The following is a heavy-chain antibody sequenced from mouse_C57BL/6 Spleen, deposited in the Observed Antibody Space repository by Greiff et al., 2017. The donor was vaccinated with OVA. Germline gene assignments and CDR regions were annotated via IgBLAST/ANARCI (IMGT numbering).Heavy chain of an antibody. J-gene: IGHJ1*03. CDR3: ARAGAAQAASYWYFEV. CDR1: GYTFTSYW. V-gene: IGHV1-50*01. CDR2: IDPSDSYT. D-gene: IGHD3-2*02. Sequence: QVQLQQPGAELVKPGASVKLSCKASGYTFTSYWMQWVKQRPGQGLEWIGEIDPSDSYTNYNQKFKGKATLTVDTSSSTAYMQLSSLTCEDSAVYYCARAGAAQAASYWYFEVWGTGTTVTVSS.